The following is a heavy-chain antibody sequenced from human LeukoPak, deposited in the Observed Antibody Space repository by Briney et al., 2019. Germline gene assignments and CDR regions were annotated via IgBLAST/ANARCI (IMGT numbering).Heavy chain of an antibody. CDR2: ISGTGRAT. J-gene: IGHJ4*02. Sequence: GGSLRLSCAASGFTVSDYAMSWVRQAPGKGLEWVSCISGTGRATYYADSVKGRFTISRDNSKNILYLQINSLRAEDTAIYFCAKDALYGTLYTFDSWGQGTLVTVSS. CDR1: GFTVSDYA. V-gene: IGHV3-23*01. D-gene: IGHD2/OR15-2a*01. CDR3: AKDALYGTLYTFDS.